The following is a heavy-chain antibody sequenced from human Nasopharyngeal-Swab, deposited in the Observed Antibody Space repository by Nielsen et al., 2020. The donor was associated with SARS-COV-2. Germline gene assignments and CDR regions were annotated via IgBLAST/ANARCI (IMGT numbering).Heavy chain of an antibody. CDR2: IYYSGST. CDR1: GGSIRRYY. J-gene: IGHJ4*02. Sequence: SETLSLTCTVSGGSIRRYYWSWIRQPPGKGLEWIGHIYYSGSTNYNPSFKSRVTISVVTSKNQFSLKLSSVTAADTAVYYCARGSGWTLDYWGQGTLVTVSS. CDR3: ARGSGWTLDY. D-gene: IGHD6-19*01. V-gene: IGHV4-59*01.